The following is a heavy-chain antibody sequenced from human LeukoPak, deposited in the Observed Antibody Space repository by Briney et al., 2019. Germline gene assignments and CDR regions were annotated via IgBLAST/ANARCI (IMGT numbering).Heavy chain of an antibody. V-gene: IGHV3-7*04. CDR1: GFTFSSYW. J-gene: IGHJ4*02. Sequence: GGSLGLSCAASGFTFSSYWMSWVRQAPGKGLEWVANIKLDGSETNYGDSVKGRFTISRDNAKNSLFLQMNSLRAEDTAVYYCARGYSYVFYWGQGTLVSVSS. CDR2: IKLDGSET. D-gene: IGHD5-18*01. CDR3: ARGYSYVFY.